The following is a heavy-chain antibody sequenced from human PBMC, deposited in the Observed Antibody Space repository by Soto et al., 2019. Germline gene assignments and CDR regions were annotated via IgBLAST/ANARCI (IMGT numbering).Heavy chain of an antibody. D-gene: IGHD3-10*01. J-gene: IGHJ4*02. CDR2: ISGSGGST. V-gene: IGHV3-23*01. CDR1: GFTFSGYA. CDR3: AKDRPNYYGSGGFSYKAGGDY. Sequence: VQLLESGGGLVQPGGSLRLSCAASGFTFSGYAMSWVRQAPGKGLEWVSSISGSGGSTFYADSVKGRLTISRDNSRNTLFLEMNSLRAEDTAIYYCAKDRPNYYGSGGFSYKAGGDYWGQGTLVTVSS.